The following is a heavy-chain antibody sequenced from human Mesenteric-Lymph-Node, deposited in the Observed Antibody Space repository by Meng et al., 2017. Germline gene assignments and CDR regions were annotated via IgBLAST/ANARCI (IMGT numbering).Heavy chain of an antibody. J-gene: IGHJ4*02. D-gene: IGHD1-14*01. CDR3: ARVGTMTYNQIDY. V-gene: IGHV4-34*01. CDR2: INHSGST. Sequence: SQTLSLTCAVYGGSFSGYYWSWIRQPPGKGLEWIGEINHSGSTNYNPSLKSRVTISVDTSKNQFSLKLSSVTAADTAVYYCARVGTMTYNQIDYWGQGTLVTVSS. CDR1: GGSFSGYY.